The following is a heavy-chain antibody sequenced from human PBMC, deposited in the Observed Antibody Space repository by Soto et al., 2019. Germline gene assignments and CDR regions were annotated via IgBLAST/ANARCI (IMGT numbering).Heavy chain of an antibody. Sequence: QVQLVESGGGLVKPGGSLRLSCAASGFTFSDYYMSWIRQAPGKGLEWVSYISSSSSYTNYADSVKGRFTISRDNAKNSLYLQMNSLRAEDTAVYYCARATSYDSSGYYHWGQGTLVTVSS. J-gene: IGHJ4*02. CDR3: ARATSYDSSGYYH. CDR1: GFTFSDYY. CDR2: ISSSSSYT. V-gene: IGHV3-11*06. D-gene: IGHD3-22*01.